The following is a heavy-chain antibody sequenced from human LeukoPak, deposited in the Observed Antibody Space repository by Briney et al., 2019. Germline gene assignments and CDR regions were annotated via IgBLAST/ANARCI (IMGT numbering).Heavy chain of an antibody. CDR2: FTSDGGST. CDR3: ARAQMGAPTDC. D-gene: IGHD1-26*01. Sequence: GGSLRLSCAASGFTLSSYAMYWVRQAPGKGLVWVSRFTSDGGSTTYADSVKGRFTVSRDIAKNTLYPQMNSLRAEDTAVYYCARAQMGAPTDCWGQGTLVTVSS. V-gene: IGHV3-74*01. CDR1: GFTLSSYA. J-gene: IGHJ4*02.